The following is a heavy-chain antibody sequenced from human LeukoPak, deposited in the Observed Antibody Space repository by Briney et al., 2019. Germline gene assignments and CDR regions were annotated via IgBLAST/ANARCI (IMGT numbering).Heavy chain of an antibody. CDR1: GYTLTELS. CDR2: FDPEDGET. J-gene: IGHJ4*02. D-gene: IGHD6-13*01. Sequence: ASVKVSCKVSGYTLTELSMHWARQAPGKGLEWMGGFDPEDGETIYAQRFQGRVAMTEDTSTDTAYMELSSLRSEDTAVYYCAIHQQLASFDYWGQGTLVTVSS. V-gene: IGHV1-24*01. CDR3: AIHQQLASFDY.